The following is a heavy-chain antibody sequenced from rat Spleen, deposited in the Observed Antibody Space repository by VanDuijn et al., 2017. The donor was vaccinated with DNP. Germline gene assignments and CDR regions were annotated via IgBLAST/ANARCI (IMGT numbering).Heavy chain of an antibody. J-gene: IGHJ2*01. D-gene: IGHD4-1*01. CDR1: GFTFSNYD. Sequence: EVQLVESGGGLVQPGRSLKLSCAASGFTFSNYDMAWVRQAPTKGLEWVASIDTSGDYTYYRDSVKGRFTVSRDNAESTLYLEMDSLRSEDTGTYYCARLGPHYFDCWGQGIMVTVSS. CDR3: ARLGPHYFDC. CDR2: IDTSGDYT. V-gene: IGHV5-25*01.